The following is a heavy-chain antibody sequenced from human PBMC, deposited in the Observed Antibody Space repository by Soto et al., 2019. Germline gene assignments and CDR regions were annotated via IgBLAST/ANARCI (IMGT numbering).Heavy chain of an antibody. D-gene: IGHD3-10*01. CDR1: GYTFTSYD. CDR3: AKGDYGSGSYVPADYYYYYMDV. CDR2: MNPNSGNT. J-gene: IGHJ6*03. Sequence: ASVKVSCKASGYTFTSYDINWVRQATGQGLEWMGWMNPNSGNTGYAQKFQGRVTMTRNTSISTAYMELSSLRSEDTAVYYCAKGDYGSGSYVPADYYYYYMDVWGKGTTVTVSS. V-gene: IGHV1-8*01.